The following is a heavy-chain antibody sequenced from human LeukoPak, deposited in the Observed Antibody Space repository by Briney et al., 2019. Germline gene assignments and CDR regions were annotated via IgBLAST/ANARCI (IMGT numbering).Heavy chain of an antibody. CDR3: ARDRVSGSGSIDY. V-gene: IGHV3-7*01. D-gene: IGHD3-10*01. CDR2: IKQDGSEE. Sequence: GGSLRLSCAASRFSFSSYWMSWVRQAPGKGLEWVASIKQDGSEEYYVDSVKGRFSVSRDNAKNSLYLQMNSLRVEDTAVYYCARDRVSGSGSIDYWGQGTLVTVSS. CDR1: RFSFSSYW. J-gene: IGHJ4*02.